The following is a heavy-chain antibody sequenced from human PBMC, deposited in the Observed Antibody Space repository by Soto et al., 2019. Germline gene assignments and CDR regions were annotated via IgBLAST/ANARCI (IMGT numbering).Heavy chain of an antibody. D-gene: IGHD3-10*01. CDR1: GYTFTSYG. V-gene: IGHV1-18*01. CDR2: ISAYNGNT. Sequence: ASVKVSCKASGYTFTSYGISWVRQAPGQGREWMGWISAYNGNTNYAQKFQGRVTMTTDTSTSTAYMELRSLRSDDTAVYYCARDIFWGDVGESNWLDPWGQGTLVTVSS. J-gene: IGHJ5*02. CDR3: ARDIFWGDVGESNWLDP.